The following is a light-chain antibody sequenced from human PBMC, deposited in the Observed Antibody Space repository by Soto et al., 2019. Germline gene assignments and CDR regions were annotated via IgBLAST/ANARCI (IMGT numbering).Light chain of an antibody. CDR1: QTISSW. V-gene: IGKV1-5*03. CDR3: QLYNSYSEA. Sequence: DIQMTQSPSTLSGFVGDRVTITCRASQTISSWLAWYQQKPGKAPKLLIYKASTLKSGVPSRFSGSGSGTEFTLTISSRQPDDFATYFCQLYNSYSEAFGQGTKVELK. CDR2: KAS. J-gene: IGKJ1*01.